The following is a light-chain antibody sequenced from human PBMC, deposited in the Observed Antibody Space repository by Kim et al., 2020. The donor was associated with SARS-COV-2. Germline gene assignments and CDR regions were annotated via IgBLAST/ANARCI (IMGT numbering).Light chain of an antibody. CDR3: HQYNTPPWT. Sequence: DIQMTQSPSTLSAAVGDRVTITCRASQSVDTWLAWYQHKPGEAPKHLIFKASTLESGVPSRFSGSGFGTEFTLTITSLQPDDFATYFCHQYNTPPWTFGQGTTVEI. V-gene: IGKV1-5*03. CDR1: QSVDTW. J-gene: IGKJ1*01. CDR2: KAS.